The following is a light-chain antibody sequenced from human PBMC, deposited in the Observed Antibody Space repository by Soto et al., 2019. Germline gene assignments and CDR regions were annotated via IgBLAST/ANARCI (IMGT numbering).Light chain of an antibody. CDR1: SSDVGGYIY. CDR3: SSFTSSNTLL. J-gene: IGLJ2*01. Sequence: QSALTQPASVSGSPGQSITISCTGTSSDVGGYIYVSWHQQHPGTAPKLMIYDVTIRPSGVSHRFSGFKSGNTASLTISNLQAEDEADYYCSSFTSSNTLLFGGGTKLTVL. CDR2: DVT. V-gene: IGLV2-14*03.